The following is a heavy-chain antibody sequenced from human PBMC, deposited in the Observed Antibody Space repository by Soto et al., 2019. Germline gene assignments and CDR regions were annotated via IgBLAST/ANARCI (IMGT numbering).Heavy chain of an antibody. CDR2: IYYSGST. CDR1: GGSISSSSYY. Sequence: PSETLSLTCTVSGGSISSSSYYWGWIRQPPGKGLEWIGSIYYSGSTYYNPSLKSRVTISVDTSKNQFSLKLSSVTAADTAVYYCASQDYYYGMVVWGQGTTVTVSS. J-gene: IGHJ6*02. V-gene: IGHV4-39*01. CDR3: ASQDYYYGMVV.